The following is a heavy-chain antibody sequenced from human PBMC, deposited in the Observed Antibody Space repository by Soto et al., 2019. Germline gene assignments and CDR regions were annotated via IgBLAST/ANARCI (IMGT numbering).Heavy chain of an antibody. CDR3: ATRTSLDVVVITYFDY. V-gene: IGHV3-23*01. J-gene: IGHJ4*02. CDR2: ISGSGGST. Sequence: PGGSLRLSCAASGFTFSGYAMSWVRQAPGKGLEWVSAISGSGGSTYYADSVKGRFTISRDNSKNTLYLQMNSLRAEDTAVYYCATRTSLDVVVITYFDYWGQGTLVTVSS. D-gene: IGHD3-22*01. CDR1: GFTFSGYA.